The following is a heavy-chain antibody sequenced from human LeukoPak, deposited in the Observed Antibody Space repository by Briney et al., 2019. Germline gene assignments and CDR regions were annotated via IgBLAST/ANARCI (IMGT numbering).Heavy chain of an antibody. V-gene: IGHV3-53*01. Sequence: GGSLRLSCATSGFTVSSNYMSWVRQAPGKGLEWVSVIYDSGTTYYADSVKGRFLIFRDTSKNTVDLQMNSLRAEDTAVYYCAKYYYGSGSSDFDYWGQGTLVTVSS. CDR2: IYDSGTT. CDR3: AKYYYGSGSSDFDY. D-gene: IGHD3-10*01. CDR1: GFTVSSNY. J-gene: IGHJ4*02.